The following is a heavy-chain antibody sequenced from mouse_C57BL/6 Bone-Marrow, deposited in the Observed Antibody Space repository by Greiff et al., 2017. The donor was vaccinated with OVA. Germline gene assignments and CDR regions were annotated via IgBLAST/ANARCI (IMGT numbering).Heavy chain of an antibody. D-gene: IGHD1-1*01. CDR1: GFTFSSYA. CDR2: ISDGGSYT. CDR3: ARDRYYYGSGDY. Sequence: EVKVVESGGGLVKPGGSLKLSCAASGFTFSSYAMSWVRQTPEKRLEWVATISDGGSYTYYPDNVKGRFTISRDNAKNNLYLQMSHLKSEDTAMYYCARDRYYYGSGDYWGQGTSVTVSS. J-gene: IGHJ4*01. V-gene: IGHV5-4*01.